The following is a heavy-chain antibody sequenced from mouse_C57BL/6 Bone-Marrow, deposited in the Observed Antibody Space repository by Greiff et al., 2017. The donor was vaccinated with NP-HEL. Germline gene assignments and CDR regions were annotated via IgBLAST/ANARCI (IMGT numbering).Heavy chain of an antibody. V-gene: IGHV5-16*01. CDR1: GFTFSDYY. J-gene: IGHJ1*03. CDR3: ARDRESWYFDV. CDR2: INYDGSST. Sequence: EVKLMESEGGLVQPGSSMKLSCTASGFTFSDYYMAWVRQVPEKGLEWVANINYDGSSTYYLDSLKSRFIISRDNAKNILYLQMSSLKSEDTATYYCARDRESWYFDVWGTGTTVTVSS.